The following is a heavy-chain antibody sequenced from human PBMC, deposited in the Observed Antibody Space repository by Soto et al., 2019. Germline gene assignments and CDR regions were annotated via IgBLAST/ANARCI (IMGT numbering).Heavy chain of an antibody. Sequence: GSLRLSCPASGFTVSGNYMSWVRQAPGKGREWVSVIYSGGSTYYADSVKGRFTISRDNSKNTLYLQKNSLRAEDTAVYYRARDRGDGYNDFGCWGQGTLGTVSS. CDR1: GFTVSGNY. CDR2: IYSGGST. CDR3: ARDRGDGYNDFGC. V-gene: IGHV3-53*01. J-gene: IGHJ4*02. D-gene: IGHD5-12*01.